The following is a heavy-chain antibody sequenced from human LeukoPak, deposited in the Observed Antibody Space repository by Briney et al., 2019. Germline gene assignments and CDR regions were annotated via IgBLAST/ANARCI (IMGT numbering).Heavy chain of an antibody. J-gene: IGHJ4*02. Sequence: ASVKVSCKASGYTFTGYYMHWVRQAPGQGLEWMGWINPNSGGTNYAQKFQGRVTMTTDTSTSTAYMELRSLRSDDTAVYYCARDPDAGYSYGYPFDYWGQGTLVTVSS. CDR1: GYTFTGYY. CDR3: ARDPDAGYSYGYPFDY. D-gene: IGHD5-18*01. CDR2: INPNSGGT. V-gene: IGHV1-2*02.